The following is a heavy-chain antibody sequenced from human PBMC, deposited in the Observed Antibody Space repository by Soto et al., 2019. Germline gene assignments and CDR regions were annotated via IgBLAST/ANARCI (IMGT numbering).Heavy chain of an antibody. J-gene: IGHJ5*02. CDR2: INHSGTT. V-gene: IGHV4-34*01. D-gene: IGHD2-2*01. Sequence: SETLSLTCAVYGGSFSAYYWSWIRQPPGKRLEWIGEINHSGTTNFNPSLKSRVTMSVDTSQDQFSLTLRSVTAADTAVYYCARGGVPAARKRLDPWGPGTLVTVSS. CDR3: ARGGVPAARKRLDP. CDR1: GGSFSAYY.